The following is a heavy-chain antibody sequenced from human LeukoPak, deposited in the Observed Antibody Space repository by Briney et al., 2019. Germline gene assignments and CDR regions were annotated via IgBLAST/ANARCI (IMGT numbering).Heavy chain of an antibody. CDR1: GFTFRNYW. Sequence: GGSLRLSCAASGFTFRNYWIHWVRQAPGKGLVWISRIDNDGSDTIYADSVKGRFTISRDNAKNTLYLQMNSLRAEDTAVYYCARGSYHHGFDIWGQGTMVTVSS. J-gene: IGHJ3*02. D-gene: IGHD2-2*01. CDR2: IDNDGSDT. CDR3: ARGSYHHGFDI. V-gene: IGHV3-74*01.